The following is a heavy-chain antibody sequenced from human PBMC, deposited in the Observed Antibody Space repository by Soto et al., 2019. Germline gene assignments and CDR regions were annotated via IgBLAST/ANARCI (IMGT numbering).Heavy chain of an antibody. V-gene: IGHV4-59*08. CDR1: GGSISSYY. CDR3: ATRHRDLVGYYYYYMDV. D-gene: IGHD3-9*01. CDR2: IYYSGST. Sequence: SETLSLTCTVSGGSISSYYWSWIRQPPGKGLEWIGYIYYSGSTNYNPSLKSRVTISVDTSKNQFSLKLSSVTAADTAVYYCATRHRDLVGYYYYYMDVWGKGTTVTVSS. J-gene: IGHJ6*03.